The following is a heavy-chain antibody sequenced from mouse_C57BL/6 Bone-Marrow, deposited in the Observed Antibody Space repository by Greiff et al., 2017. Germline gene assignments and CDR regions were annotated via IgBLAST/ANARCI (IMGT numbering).Heavy chain of an antibody. D-gene: IGHD1-1*01. Sequence: VMLVESGPGLVQPSQSLSITCTVSGFSLTSYGVHWVRQSPGKGLEWLGVIWSGGSTDYNAAFISRLSISKANSKSQVFVKMNSLQADNTAIYYCARNGYYGDYGGQGTTLTVSS. V-gene: IGHV2-2*01. J-gene: IGHJ2*01. CDR3: ARNGYYGDY. CDR2: IWSGGST. CDR1: GFSLTSYG.